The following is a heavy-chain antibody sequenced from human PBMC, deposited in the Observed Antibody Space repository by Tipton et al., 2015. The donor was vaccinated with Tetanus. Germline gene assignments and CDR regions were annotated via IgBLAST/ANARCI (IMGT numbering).Heavy chain of an antibody. Sequence: TLSLTCAVYGGSLSGYYWSWIRQPPGKGLEWIGEINHSGSTNYNPSLKSRVTISVDTSKNQFSLKLSSVTAADTAVYYCAREYSGSYYSDYWGQGTLVTVSS. J-gene: IGHJ4*02. CDR2: INHSGST. V-gene: IGHV4-34*01. CDR3: AREYSGSYYSDY. CDR1: GGSLSGYY. D-gene: IGHD1-26*01.